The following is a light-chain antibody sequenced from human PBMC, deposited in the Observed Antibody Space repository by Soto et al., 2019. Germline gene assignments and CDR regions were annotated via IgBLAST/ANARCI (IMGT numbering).Light chain of an antibody. V-gene: IGKV3-11*01. J-gene: IGKJ3*01. CDR3: QQRSNWPPLVT. CDR1: QSVSSY. Sequence: EIVLTQSPATLSLSPGERATLSCRASQSVSSYLAWYQQKPDQAPRLLIYDASNRATGIPARFSGSGSGTDFTLTNSSLEPEDFAVYYCQQRSNWPPLVTFGPGTKVDIK. CDR2: DAS.